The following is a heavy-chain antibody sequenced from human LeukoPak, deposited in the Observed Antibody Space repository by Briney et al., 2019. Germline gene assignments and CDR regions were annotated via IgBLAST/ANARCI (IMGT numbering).Heavy chain of an antibody. CDR2: ISGSGGST. V-gene: IGHV3-23*01. CDR1: GFTFSGYA. CDR3: AKDGRYCSSTSCQTLVDY. J-gene: IGHJ4*02. Sequence: PGGSLRLSCAASGFTFSGYAMSWVRQAPGKGLEWVSAISGSGGSTYYADSVKGRFTISRDNSKNTLYLQMNSLRAEDTAVYYCAKDGRYCSSTSCQTLVDYWGQGTLVTVSS. D-gene: IGHD2-2*01.